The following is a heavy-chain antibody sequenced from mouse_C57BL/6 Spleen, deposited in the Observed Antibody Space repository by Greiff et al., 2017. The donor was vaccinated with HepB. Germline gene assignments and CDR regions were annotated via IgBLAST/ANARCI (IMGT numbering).Heavy chain of an antibody. J-gene: IGHJ4*01. Sequence: VQLQQSGTELVKPGASVKLSCKASGYTFTSYWMHWVKQRPGQGLEWIGNINPSNGGTNYNEKFKSKATLTVDKSSSTAYMQLSSLTSEDSAVYYCARGGRYGNYAMDYWGQGTSVTVSS. CDR3: ARGGRYGNYAMDY. V-gene: IGHV1-53*01. D-gene: IGHD2-1*01. CDR1: GYTFTSYW. CDR2: INPSNGGT.